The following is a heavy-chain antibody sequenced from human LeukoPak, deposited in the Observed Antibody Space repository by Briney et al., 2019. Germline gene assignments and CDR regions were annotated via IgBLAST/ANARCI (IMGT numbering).Heavy chain of an antibody. J-gene: IGHJ4*02. CDR1: GYTFTSYD. CDR2: MNPNSGNT. Sequence: ASVKVSCKASGYTFTSYDINWVRQATGQGLEWMGWMNPNSGNTGYAQKFQGRVTITRNTSISTAYMELSSLRSEDTAVYYCASYCSSTSCPNRAFDYWGQGTLVTVSS. D-gene: IGHD2-2*01. CDR3: ASYCSSTSCPNRAFDY. V-gene: IGHV1-8*03.